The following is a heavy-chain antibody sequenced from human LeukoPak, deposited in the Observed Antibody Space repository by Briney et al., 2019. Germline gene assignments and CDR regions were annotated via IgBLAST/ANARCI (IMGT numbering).Heavy chain of an antibody. CDR3: AKTRRRPYGSGSYWAPDAFDI. J-gene: IGHJ3*02. CDR1: GFTFSSYG. V-gene: IGHV3-30*18. CDR2: ISYDGSNK. Sequence: GVSLRLSCAASGFTFSSYGMHWVRQAPGKGLEWVAVISYDGSNKYYADSVKGRFTISRDNSKNTLYLQMNSLRAEDTAVYYCAKTRRRPYGSGSYWAPDAFDIWGQGTMVTVSS. D-gene: IGHD3-10*01.